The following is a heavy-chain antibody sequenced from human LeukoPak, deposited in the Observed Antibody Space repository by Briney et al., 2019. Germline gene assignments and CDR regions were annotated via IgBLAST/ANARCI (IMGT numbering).Heavy chain of an antibody. Sequence: PSETLTLTCTVSGGPIRTCHWSWTRQPPGKGLEWIGYIYYSGNTNYIPSLKSRVTISVDTSKNQFSLRLSSVTAADTAVYNCERNGNCSYVEYWGQGTLVTVSS. CDR1: GGPIRTCH. CDR2: IYYSGNT. J-gene: IGHJ4*02. V-gene: IGHV4-59*08. CDR3: ERNGNCSYVEY. D-gene: IGHD1-1*01.